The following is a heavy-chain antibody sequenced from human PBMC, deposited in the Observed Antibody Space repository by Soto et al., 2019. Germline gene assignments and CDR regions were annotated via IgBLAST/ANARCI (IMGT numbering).Heavy chain of an antibody. CDR2: IFSSGST. Sequence: SETLSLTCTVSGGSINTFYWSWVRQPAGKGLEWIGRIFSSGSTSFNPSLESRVAMSVDTSKNHFSLNLSSVTAADMAVYYCAREGSYSAYNFAHGIQLWSFDFWGQGALVTVS. D-gene: IGHD5-12*01. CDR3: AREGSYSAYNFAHGIQLWSFDF. V-gene: IGHV4-4*07. CDR1: GGSINTFY. J-gene: IGHJ4*02.